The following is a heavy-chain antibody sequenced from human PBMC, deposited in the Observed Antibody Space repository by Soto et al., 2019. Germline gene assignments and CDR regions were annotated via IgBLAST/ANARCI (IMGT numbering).Heavy chain of an antibody. V-gene: IGHV3-23*01. CDR3: AKDLYYDFWSGYPDAFDI. CDR1: GFTFSSYA. J-gene: IGHJ3*02. CDR2: ISGSGGST. D-gene: IGHD3-3*01. Sequence: GSLRLSCSASGFTFSSYAMSCVRQAPGKGLEWVSAISGSGGSTYCADSVKGRFTISRDNSKNTLYLQMNSLRAEDTAVYYCAKDLYYDFWSGYPDAFDIWGQGTMVTVSS.